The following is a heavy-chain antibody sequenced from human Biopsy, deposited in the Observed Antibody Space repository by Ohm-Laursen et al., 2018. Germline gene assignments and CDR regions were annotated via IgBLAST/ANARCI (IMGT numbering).Heavy chain of an antibody. V-gene: IGHV4-39*01. CDR2: IYNSETT. J-gene: IGHJ5*02. CDR3: ARHPTGFWFDP. CDR1: GDSISTSTTYY. Sequence: PSETLSLTWAVSGDSISTSTTYYWAWLRQPPGKGLEWIGSIYNSETTFYNPSLKSRVAISVDTSTNQFSLKVSSVTAADTALYYCARHPTGFWFDPWGHGTLVTVSS.